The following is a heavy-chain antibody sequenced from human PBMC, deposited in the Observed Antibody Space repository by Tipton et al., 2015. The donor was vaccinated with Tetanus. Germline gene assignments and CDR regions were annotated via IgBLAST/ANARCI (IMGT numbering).Heavy chain of an antibody. J-gene: IGHJ4*02. Sequence: TLSLTCIVSGGSMRSYYWSWIRQPPGKGLEWIGHIYSSGGARYNPSLKSRTTMSVDRSKSQFSLEVTSVTAADTAVYYCAGLPVGGGYSAHHYFLHWGQGTLVTVSS. D-gene: IGHD4-23*01. V-gene: IGHV4-59*03. CDR3: AGLPVGGGYSAHHYFLH. CDR2: IYSSGGA. CDR1: GGSMRSYY.